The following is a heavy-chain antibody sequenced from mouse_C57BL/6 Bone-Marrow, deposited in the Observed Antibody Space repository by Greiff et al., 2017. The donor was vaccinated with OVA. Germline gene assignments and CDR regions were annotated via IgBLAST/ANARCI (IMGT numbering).Heavy chain of an antibody. CDR3: ARAGCYGSRGMDY. V-gene: IGHV1-22*01. D-gene: IGHD1-1*01. CDR2: INPNNGGT. J-gene: IGHJ4*01. CDR1: GYTFTDYN. Sequence: EVKLQESGPELVKPGASVKMSCKASGYTFTDYNMHWVQQSHGKSLEWIGYINPNNGGTSYNQKFKGKATLSVNTASSIAYMELRSLTSEDSTVDDCARAGCYGSRGMDYWGQGTSVTVSS.